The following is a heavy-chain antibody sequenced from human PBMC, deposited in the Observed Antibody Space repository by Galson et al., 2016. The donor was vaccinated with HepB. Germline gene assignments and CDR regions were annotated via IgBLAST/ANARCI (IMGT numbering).Heavy chain of an antibody. D-gene: IGHD3-10*01. J-gene: IGHJ4*02. CDR3: ARGPRLLRAYGDLISYFDY. CDR2: ISHTGNA. CDR1: GDSISSGDYS. V-gene: IGHV4-30-2*01. Sequence: LSLTCAVSGDSISSGDYSWTWIRKPPGTGLEWIGHISHTGNAYYSPSLKSRVTMSVDRPKNHFSLHLASVTAADTAVYYCARGPRLLRAYGDLISYFDYWGQGILVAVS.